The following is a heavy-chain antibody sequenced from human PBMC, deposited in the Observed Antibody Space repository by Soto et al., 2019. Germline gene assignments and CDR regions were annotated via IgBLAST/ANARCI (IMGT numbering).Heavy chain of an antibody. V-gene: IGHV4-34*01. CDR2: INHSGST. J-gene: IGHJ4*02. D-gene: IGHD4-17*01. Sequence: SETLSLTCAVYGGSFSGYYWSWIRQPPGKGLEWIGEINHSGSTNYNPSLKSRVTISVDTSKNQFSLKLSSVTAADTAVYYCARGLTVSYFDYWGQGTLVTVSS. CDR1: GGSFSGYY. CDR3: ARGLTVSYFDY.